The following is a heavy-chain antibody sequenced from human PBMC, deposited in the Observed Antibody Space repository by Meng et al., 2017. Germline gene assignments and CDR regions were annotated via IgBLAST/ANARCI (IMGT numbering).Heavy chain of an antibody. V-gene: IGHV3-30*01. CDR2: ISYDGSNK. CDR3: ARGQNWNYFGFFDY. CDR1: GFTFSSYA. J-gene: IGHJ4*02. D-gene: IGHD1-7*01. Sequence: QVQLAGAGAGLVKPGRSLSLSCAASGFTFSSYAMHWVRQAPGKGLEWVGVISYDGSNKYYAASVKGRFTISRDNSKNTLYLQMNSLRAEDTAVYYCARGQNWNYFGFFDYWGQGTLVTVSS.